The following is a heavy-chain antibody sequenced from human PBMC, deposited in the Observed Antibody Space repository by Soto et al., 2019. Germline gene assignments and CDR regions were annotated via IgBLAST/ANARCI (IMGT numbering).Heavy chain of an antibody. D-gene: IGHD3-22*01. Sequence: SETLSLTCTVSGGSISSDSYYWGWIRQSPEKGLEWIASISYSGSTYYNPTLKSRLIISVDTSKSQFSLKLSSVTAADTAVYYCARLGGYYQAFDQWGQGSLDTVSS. V-gene: IGHV4-39*01. CDR2: ISYSGST. J-gene: IGHJ4*02. CDR3: ARLGGYYQAFDQ. CDR1: GGSISSDSYY.